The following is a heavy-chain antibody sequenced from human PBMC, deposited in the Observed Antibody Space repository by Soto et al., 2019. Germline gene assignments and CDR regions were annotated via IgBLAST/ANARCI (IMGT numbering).Heavy chain of an antibody. D-gene: IGHD6-19*01. Sequence: QVQLVQSGAKVKKPGSSVKVSCKASGGTFSSYAISWVRQAPGQGLEWMGGIIPIFGTANYAQKFQGRVTITADESTSTAYMGLSRLRSEDTAVYFCAREGDRSGAQNDAFDIWGQGTMVTVSS. V-gene: IGHV1-69*01. J-gene: IGHJ3*02. CDR3: AREGDRSGAQNDAFDI. CDR1: GGTFSSYA. CDR2: IIPIFGTA.